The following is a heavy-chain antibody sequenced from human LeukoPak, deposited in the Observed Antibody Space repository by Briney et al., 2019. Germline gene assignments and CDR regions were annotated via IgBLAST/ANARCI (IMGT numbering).Heavy chain of an antibody. J-gene: IGHJ5*02. Sequence: GGSLRLSCAASGFTFSSYAMHWVRQAPVKGLEWVAVISYDGSNKYYADSVKGRFTISRDNSKNTLYLQMNSLRAEDTAVYYCARDQGINWFDPWGQGTLVTVSS. CDR1: GFTFSSYA. CDR3: ARDQGINWFDP. D-gene: IGHD2-21*01. CDR2: ISYDGSNK. V-gene: IGHV3-30-3*01.